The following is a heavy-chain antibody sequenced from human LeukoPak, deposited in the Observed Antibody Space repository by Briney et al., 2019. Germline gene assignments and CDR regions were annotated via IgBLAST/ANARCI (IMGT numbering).Heavy chain of an antibody. J-gene: IGHJ4*02. CDR2: ISSSSYI. CDR3: ARDSYRIAAAGFDY. V-gene: IGHV3-21*01. D-gene: IGHD6-13*01. Sequence: KPGGSLRLSCAASGFTFSSYSMNWVRQAPGKGLEWVSSISSSSYIYYADSVKGRFTISRDNAKNSLYLQMNSLRAEDTAVYYCARDSYRIAAAGFDYWGQGTLVTVSS. CDR1: GFTFSSYS.